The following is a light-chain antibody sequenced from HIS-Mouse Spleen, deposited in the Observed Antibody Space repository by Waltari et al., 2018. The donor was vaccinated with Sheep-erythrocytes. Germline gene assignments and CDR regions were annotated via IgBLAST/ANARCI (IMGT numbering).Light chain of an antibody. CDR2: EAS. Sequence: QSALTQPPSASGSPGQSVTIPCTGTSSDVGGYNYVSWYQQHPGKAPKLMIYEASQRPSGVPDRFSGSKSGNTASLTVSGLQAEDEADYYCSSYAGSNNWVFGGGTKLTVL. J-gene: IGLJ3*02. CDR3: SSYAGSNNWV. V-gene: IGLV2-8*01. CDR1: SSDVGGYNY.